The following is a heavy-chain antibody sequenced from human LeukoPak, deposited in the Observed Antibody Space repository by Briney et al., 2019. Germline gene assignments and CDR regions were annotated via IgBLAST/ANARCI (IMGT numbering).Heavy chain of an antibody. CDR2: INPNSGGT. V-gene: IGHV1-2*02. Sequence: ASVKVSCKASGYTFTGCYMHWVRQAPGQGLEWMGWINPNSGGTNYAQKFQGRVTMTRDTSISTAYMELSRLRSDDTAVYYCARDLVVRGVTGFGIWGQGTMVTVSS. D-gene: IGHD3-10*01. J-gene: IGHJ3*02. CDR1: GYTFTGCY. CDR3: ARDLVVRGVTGFGI.